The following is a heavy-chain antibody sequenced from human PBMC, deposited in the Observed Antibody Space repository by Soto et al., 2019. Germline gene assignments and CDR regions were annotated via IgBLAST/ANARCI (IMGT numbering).Heavy chain of an antibody. Sequence: QVHLVQSGAEVKKPGASVKVSCKGSGYGFTTYGIIWVRQAPGQGLEWMAWISAHNGNTNYAQKLQGRVTVTRDTSTSTDYMELSSLRSDDTAVYYCARARYGDYWGQGALVTVTS. CDR1: GYGFTTYG. CDR2: ISAHNGNT. V-gene: IGHV1-18*01. D-gene: IGHD1-1*01. CDR3: ARARYGDY. J-gene: IGHJ4*02.